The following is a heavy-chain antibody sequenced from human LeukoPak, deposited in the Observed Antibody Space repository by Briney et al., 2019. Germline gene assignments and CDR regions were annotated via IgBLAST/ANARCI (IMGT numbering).Heavy chain of an antibody. CDR3: ARGRAVAGIPFDF. CDR2: TYYRSKWYN. D-gene: IGHD6-19*01. J-gene: IGHJ4*02. V-gene: IGHV6-1*01. CDR1: GDSVSSNTAT. Sequence: SQTLSLTCALFGDSVSSNTATWNWIRQSPSRGLEWLGRTYYRSKWYNDYAMSLRSRMVFNPDTSKNQFSLQLNSLTPEDTAVYFCARGRAVAGIPFDFWGQGILVTVSS.